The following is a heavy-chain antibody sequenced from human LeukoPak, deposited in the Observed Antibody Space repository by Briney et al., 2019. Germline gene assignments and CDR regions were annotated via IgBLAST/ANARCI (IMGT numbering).Heavy chain of an antibody. CDR2: LRPVFGPI. CDR3: ARGDSSGYYRGVYYFDY. Sequence: EASVKVSCKASGVTFSSYAISWVRQAPGQGLEWIGGLRPVFGPINSAQKFQDRVTLTKDDSTTTAYMELSSLRSEDTAVYYCARGDSSGYYRGVYYFDYWGQGTLVTVSS. J-gene: IGHJ4*02. CDR1: GVTFSSYA. V-gene: IGHV1-69*05. D-gene: IGHD3-22*01.